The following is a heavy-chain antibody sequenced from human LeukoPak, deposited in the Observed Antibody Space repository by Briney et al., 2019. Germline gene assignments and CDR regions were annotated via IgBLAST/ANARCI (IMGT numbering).Heavy chain of an antibody. J-gene: IGHJ3*02. CDR1: GFIFSDYG. V-gene: IGHV3-7*01. D-gene: IGHD3-3*01. Sequence: GGSLRLSCAASGFIFSDYGMHWLRQAPGKGLEWVANIKEDGSEKYYVDSVKGRFTISRDNAKNSLYLEMNSLRAEDSAVYYCVRPESAWADDAFEIWGQGTTVTVSS. CDR3: VRPESAWADDAFEI. CDR2: IKEDGSEK.